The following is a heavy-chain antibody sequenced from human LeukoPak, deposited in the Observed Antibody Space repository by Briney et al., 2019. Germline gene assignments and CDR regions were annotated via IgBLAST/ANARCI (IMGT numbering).Heavy chain of an antibody. D-gene: IGHD5-18*01. CDR2: ISGSGGST. V-gene: IGHV3-23*01. J-gene: IGHJ4*02. CDR1: GFTFSSYA. Sequence: GGSLRLSCAASGFTFSSYAMSWVRQAPGKGLEWVSAISGSGGSTYYADSVKGRFTISRDNSKNTLYLQMNSLRAEDTAVYYCAKASIQLWYTPLWRYWGQGTLVTVSS. CDR3: AKASIQLWYTPLWRY.